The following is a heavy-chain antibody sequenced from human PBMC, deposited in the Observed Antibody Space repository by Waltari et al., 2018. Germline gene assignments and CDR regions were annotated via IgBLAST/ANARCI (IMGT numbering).Heavy chain of an antibody. CDR2: SNAGNGNT. V-gene: IGHV1-3*02. CDR3: ARDRGSLDAFDI. J-gene: IGHJ3*02. Sequence: QVQLVQSGAEVKKPGASVKVSCKASGYTFTSYAMHWVRQAPGQRLGWMGWIQAREQRVEWMGWSNAGNGNTKYSQEFQGRVTITRDTSASTAYMELSSLRSEDMAVYYCARDRGSLDAFDIWGQGTMVTVSS. CDR1: GYTFTSYA. D-gene: IGHD6-13*01.